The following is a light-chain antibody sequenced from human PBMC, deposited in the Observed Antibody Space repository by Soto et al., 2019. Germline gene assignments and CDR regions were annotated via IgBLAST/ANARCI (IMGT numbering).Light chain of an antibody. CDR3: MQGTHWPIT. V-gene: IGKV2-28*01. CDR2: LGS. Sequence: DIVITQIPFSLPVTPGEPASISWKSIQSLLHSHGYNYMDWYLQKPGQSPQLLIYLGSNRASGVPARFSGSGSGTDFALKISRVEAEDVGVYYCMQGTHWPITFGQGTRLEIK. CDR1: QSLLHSHGYNY. J-gene: IGKJ5*01.